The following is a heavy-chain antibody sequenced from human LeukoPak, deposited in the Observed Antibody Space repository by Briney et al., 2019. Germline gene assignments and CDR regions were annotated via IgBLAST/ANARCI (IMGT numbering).Heavy chain of an antibody. CDR2: IYHSGNS. CDR1: GYSISSGYY. CDR3: ARVPIMGSGSYSNLYFDL. D-gene: IGHD1-26*01. Sequence: PSQTLSLTCAVSGYSISSGYYWGWIRQPPGKGLEWIGSIYHSGNSYYNPSLKSRVTISVDTSKNQFSLRLSSVTAADTAVYYCARVPIMGSGSYSNLYFDLWGRGTLVTVSS. J-gene: IGHJ2*01. V-gene: IGHV4-38-2*01.